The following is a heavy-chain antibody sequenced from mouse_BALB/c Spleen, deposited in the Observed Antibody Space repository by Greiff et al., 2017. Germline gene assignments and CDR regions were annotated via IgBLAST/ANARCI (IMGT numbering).Heavy chain of an antibody. J-gene: IGHJ4*01. V-gene: IGHV7-3*02. Sequence: EVQVVESGGGLVQPGGSLRLSCATSGFTFTDYYMSWVRQPPGKALEWLGFIRNKANGYTTEYSASVKGRFTISRDNSQSILYLQMNTLRAEDSATYYCARANWANYYAMDYWGQGTSVTVSS. CDR1: GFTFTDYY. CDR2: IRNKANGYTT. CDR3: ARANWANYYAMDY. D-gene: IGHD3-1*01.